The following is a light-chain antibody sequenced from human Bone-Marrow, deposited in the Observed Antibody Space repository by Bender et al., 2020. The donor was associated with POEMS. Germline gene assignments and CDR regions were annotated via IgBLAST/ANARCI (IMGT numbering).Light chain of an antibody. J-gene: IGLJ3*02. CDR3: SSWDDSLSGWV. V-gene: IGLV1-47*02. CDR1: SSNIGGKY. Sequence: QSVLTQPPSASGTPGQRVTISCSGSSSNIGGKYVFWYQHLPGTAPRLVVYSNYQRPSGVPARFSGSKSGTSASLAISDIQSEDEGDYYCSSWDDSLSGWVFGGGTKLTVL. CDR2: SNY.